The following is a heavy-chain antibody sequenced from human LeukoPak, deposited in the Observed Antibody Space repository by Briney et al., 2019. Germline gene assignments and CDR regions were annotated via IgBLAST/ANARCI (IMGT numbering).Heavy chain of an antibody. CDR2: ISSSGSTI. V-gene: IGHV3-48*03. CDR1: GFTFSSYE. Sequence: GGSLRLSCAASGFTFSSYEMNWVRQAPGKGLEWVSYISSSGSTIYYADSVKGRFTISRDNAKNSLYLQMNSLRAEDTAVYYCARETSGYDPLESTSYYYMDVWGKGTTVTVSS. D-gene: IGHD5-12*01. J-gene: IGHJ6*03. CDR3: ARETSGYDPLESTSYYYMDV.